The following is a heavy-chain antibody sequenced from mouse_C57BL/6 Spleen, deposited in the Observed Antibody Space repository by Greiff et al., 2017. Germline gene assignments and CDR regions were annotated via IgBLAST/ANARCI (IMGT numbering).Heavy chain of an antibody. CDR2: IYPGDGDT. V-gene: IGHV1-80*01. CDR1: GYAFSSYW. D-gene: IGHD3-2*02. J-gene: IGHJ4*01. CDR3: AIDSSGYLYAMDY. Sequence: QVQLKQSGAELVKPGASVKISCKASGYAFSSYWMNWVKQRPGKGLEWIGQIYPGDGDTNYNGKFKGKATLTADKSSSTAYMQLSSLTSEDSAVYFCAIDSSGYLYAMDYWGQGTSVTVSS.